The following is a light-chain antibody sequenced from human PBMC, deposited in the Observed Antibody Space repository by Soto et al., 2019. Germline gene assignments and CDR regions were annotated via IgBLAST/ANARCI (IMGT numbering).Light chain of an antibody. V-gene: IGKV3-11*01. J-gene: IGKJ1*01. CDR2: DAS. CDR1: QSVDAY. CDR3: QQRSNWAPT. Sequence: EIVLTQSPVTLSLSPGEIATLSCRASQSVDAYLAWYQQRPGQAPRLLIFDASNWATGIPTRFSGSGSGTDFTLTISSLEPEDFAVYYCQQRSNWAPTFGQGTKVEIK.